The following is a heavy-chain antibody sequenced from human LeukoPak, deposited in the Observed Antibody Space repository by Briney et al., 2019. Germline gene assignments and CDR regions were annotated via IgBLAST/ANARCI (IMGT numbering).Heavy chain of an antibody. CDR1: GYSFTSYW. D-gene: IGHD3-3*01. CDR2: IYPGDSDT. V-gene: IGHV5-51*01. J-gene: IGHJ6*03. CDR3: ARGRDFYYYYYYVDV. Sequence: PGESLKISCKGSGYSFTSYWIGWVRQMPGKGLEWMGIIYPGDSDTRYSPSFQGQVTISADKSISTAYLQWSSLKASDTAMYYCARGRDFYYYYYYVDVWGKGTTVTVSS.